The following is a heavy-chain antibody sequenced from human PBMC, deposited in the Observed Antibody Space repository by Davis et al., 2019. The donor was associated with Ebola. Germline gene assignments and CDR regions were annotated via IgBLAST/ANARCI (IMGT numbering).Heavy chain of an antibody. V-gene: IGHV1-8*01. CDR2: MNPNSGNT. J-gene: IGHJ4*02. D-gene: IGHD2-2*01. CDR1: GYTFTSYD. Sequence: AASVKVSCKASGYTFTSYDINWVRQATGQGLEWMGWMNPNSGNTGYAQKFQGWVTMTRDTSISTAYMELSRLRSDDTAVYYCARVYCSSTSCSPYFDYWGQGTLVTVSS. CDR3: ARVYCSSTSCSPYFDY.